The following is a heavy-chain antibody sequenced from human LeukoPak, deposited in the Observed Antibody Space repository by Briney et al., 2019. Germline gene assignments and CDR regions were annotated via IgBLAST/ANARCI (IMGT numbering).Heavy chain of an antibody. D-gene: IGHD6-6*01. Sequence: GGSLRLSCVASGFTFRSYGIHWVRQAPGKGLEWVAVIWSDGSTKFYADSVKGRLTISRDDSKNTLSLQMNILRADDTGVYYCARGRDEYSSSPHESWGQGTLVTVSS. V-gene: IGHV3-33*01. CDR3: ARGRDEYSSSPHES. CDR1: GFTFRSYG. J-gene: IGHJ4*02. CDR2: IWSDGSTK.